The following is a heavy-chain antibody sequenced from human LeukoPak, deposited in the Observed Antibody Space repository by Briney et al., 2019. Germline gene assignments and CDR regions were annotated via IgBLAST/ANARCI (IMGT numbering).Heavy chain of an antibody. Sequence: ASVKASCKASGYTFTSYLIHWVRQAPGQGPEWMGVMYTSGGGTTYAQKFQGRVTMTRDTSTSTVYMELSSLRFEDTAVYYCARERGSTQCFAYWGQGTLVTVSS. J-gene: IGHJ4*02. V-gene: IGHV1-46*01. CDR3: ARERGSTQCFAY. CDR1: GYTFTSYL. D-gene: IGHD3-10*01. CDR2: MYTSGGGT.